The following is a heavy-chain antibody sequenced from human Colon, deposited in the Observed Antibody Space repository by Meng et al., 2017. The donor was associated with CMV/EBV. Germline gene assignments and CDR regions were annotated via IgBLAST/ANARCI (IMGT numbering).Heavy chain of an antibody. CDR1: GGILNRYV. J-gene: IGHJ6*02. Sequence: SVQVSRKASGGILNRYVISWVRQPPGQGLEWMGGIIPVLGTETYAQKFQGRVTITTDESTATAYMELSSLTSEDTAVYYCARDWDDYGDYITISDYYYYGMDVWGQGTTVTVSS. V-gene: IGHV1-69*05. D-gene: IGHD4-17*01. CDR2: IIPVLGTE. CDR3: ARDWDDYGDYITISDYYYYGMDV.